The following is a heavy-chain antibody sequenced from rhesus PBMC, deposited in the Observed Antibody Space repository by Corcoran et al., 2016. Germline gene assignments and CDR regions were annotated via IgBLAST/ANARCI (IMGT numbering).Heavy chain of an antibody. CDR1: GYSISSGYD. D-gene: IGHD4-29*01. J-gene: IGHJ4*01. Sequence: QLQLQESGPGLVKPSETLSLTCAVSGYSISSGYDWNWIRQPPGKGLACFGYISLRWSTSNNPSLQCPVSISRDTSRNQFSLKLSSVTAADPAVYYCARDPYGSSYYFDYWGQGVLVTVSS. CDR3: ARDPYGSSYYFDY. CDR2: ISLRWST. V-gene: IGHV4-122*02.